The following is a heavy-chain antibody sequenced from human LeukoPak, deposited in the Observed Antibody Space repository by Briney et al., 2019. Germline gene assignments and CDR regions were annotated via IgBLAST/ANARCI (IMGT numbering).Heavy chain of an antibody. CDR1: GFSFSNYG. CDR2: ISSSSSYI. V-gene: IGHV3-21*01. CDR3: ARDNGYSYGSGNYYYYYMDV. D-gene: IGHD5-18*01. Sequence: GGSLRLSCAASGFSFSNYGIHWVRQAPGKGLEWVSSISSSSSYIYYADSVKGRFTISRDNAKNSLYLQMSSLRAEDTAVYYCARDNGYSYGSGNYYYYYMDVWGKGTTVTVSS. J-gene: IGHJ6*03.